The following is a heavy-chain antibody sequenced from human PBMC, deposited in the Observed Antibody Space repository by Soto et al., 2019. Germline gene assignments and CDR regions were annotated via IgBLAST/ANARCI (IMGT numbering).Heavy chain of an antibody. Sequence: QVQLVESGGGVVQPGRSLRLSCAASGFSFSNCGMHWVRQAPGKGLEWVAAISSDGSDKYYSESVKGRFTISRDNSKNTLFLQINSLRVEDAAVYYCVKGRGVARQELDYWGQGTLVTVSS. CDR1: GFSFSNCG. CDR2: ISSDGSDK. D-gene: IGHD2-15*01. J-gene: IGHJ4*02. CDR3: VKGRGVARQELDY. V-gene: IGHV3-30*18.